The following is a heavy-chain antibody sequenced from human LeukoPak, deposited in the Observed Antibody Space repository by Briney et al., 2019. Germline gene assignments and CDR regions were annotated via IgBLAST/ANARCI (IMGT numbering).Heavy chain of an antibody. J-gene: IGHJ3*02. V-gene: IGHV3-53*01. D-gene: IGHD2-2*01. Sequence: PGGSLRLSCTVSGFTVSSNSWSWVRQAPGKGLEWVSFIYSGGSTHYSDSVKGRFTISRDNSKNTLYLQMNSLRAEDTAVYYCAKDLLLGYCSSTSCGHDAFDIWGQGTMVTVSS. CDR1: GFTVSSNS. CDR2: IYSGGST. CDR3: AKDLLLGYCSSTSCGHDAFDI.